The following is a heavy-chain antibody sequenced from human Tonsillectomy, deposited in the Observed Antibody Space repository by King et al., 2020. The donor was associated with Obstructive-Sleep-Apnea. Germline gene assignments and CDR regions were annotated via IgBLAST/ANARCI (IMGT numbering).Heavy chain of an antibody. J-gene: IGHJ5*02. CDR2: IYWDDDK. CDR3: AHSQIAARLSHPYNWFAP. D-gene: IGHD6-6*01. CDR1: GFSLSTSGVG. Sequence: TLKESGPTLVKPTQTLTLTCTFSGFSLSTSGVGVGWIRQPPGKALEWLALIYWDDDKRYRPSLESRLTITKDTSKNQVVLTMTNMDPVDTATYYCAHSQIAARLSHPYNWFAPWGQGTLVTVSS. V-gene: IGHV2-5*02.